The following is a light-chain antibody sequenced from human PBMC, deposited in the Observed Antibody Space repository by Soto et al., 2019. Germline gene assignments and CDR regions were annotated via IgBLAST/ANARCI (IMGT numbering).Light chain of an antibody. V-gene: IGKV3-20*01. CDR2: GAS. J-gene: IGKJ4*01. Sequence: EIVLTQSPGTLSLSPGERATLSCRASQSVTSNYLAWYQQKPGQAPRLLVYGASSRATGIPDRFSGSGSGTDFTLTISRLEPEDFAAYYYHQYTSSPTFGGGTKV. CDR3: HQYTSSPT. CDR1: QSVTSNY.